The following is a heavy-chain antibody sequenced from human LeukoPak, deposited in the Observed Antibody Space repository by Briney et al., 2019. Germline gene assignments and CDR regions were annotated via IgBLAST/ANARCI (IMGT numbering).Heavy chain of an antibody. CDR2: ISWNSGSI. CDR1: GFTFDDYA. D-gene: IGHD1-1*01. Sequence: GGSLRLSCAASGFTFDDYAMHWVRQAPGKGLEWVSGISWNSGSIGYADSVKGRFTISRDNAKNSLYLQMNSLRAEDTAVYYCARTDADGPYYFDYWGQGTLVTVSS. J-gene: IGHJ4*02. V-gene: IGHV3-9*01. CDR3: ARTDADGPYYFDY.